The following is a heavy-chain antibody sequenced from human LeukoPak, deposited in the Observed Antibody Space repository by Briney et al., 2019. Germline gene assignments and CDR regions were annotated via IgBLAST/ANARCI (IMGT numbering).Heavy chain of an antibody. CDR3: AGADFWSGYRFDY. CDR2: IYTSGST. J-gene: IGHJ4*02. CDR1: GGSISSYY. Sequence: AETLSLTCTVSGGSISSYYRSWIRQPAGKGLEWMGRIYTSGSTEYYPSLKRRGTMSVEETKKHLSLKLRYGMSADTAVYYYAGADFWSGYRFDYWGQGTLVTVS. D-gene: IGHD3-3*01. V-gene: IGHV4-4*07.